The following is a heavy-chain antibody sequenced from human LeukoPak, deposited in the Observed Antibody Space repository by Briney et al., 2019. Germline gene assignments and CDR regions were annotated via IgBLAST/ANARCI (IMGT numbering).Heavy chain of an antibody. Sequence: SVKVSCKASGGTFSSYAISWVRQAPGQGLEWMGRIIPILGIANYAQKFQGRVTITADKSTSTAYMELSSLRSEDTAVYYCAREIPVDYDILTGLYYFDYWGQGTLVTVSS. CDR3: AREIPVDYDILTGLYYFDY. D-gene: IGHD3-9*01. CDR1: GGTFSSYA. CDR2: IIPILGIA. V-gene: IGHV1-69*04. J-gene: IGHJ4*02.